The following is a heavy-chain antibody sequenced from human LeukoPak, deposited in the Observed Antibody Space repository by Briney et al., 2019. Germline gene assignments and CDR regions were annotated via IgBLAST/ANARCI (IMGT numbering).Heavy chain of an antibody. CDR2: INHSGST. Sequence: PSETLSLTCAVYGGSFSGYYWSWTRQPPGKGLEWIGEINHSGSTNYNPSLKSRVTISVDTSKNQFSLKLSSVTAADTAVYYCARAPTRAYSSGWYDYWGQGTLVTVSS. V-gene: IGHV4-34*01. CDR3: ARAPTRAYSSGWYDY. CDR1: GGSFSGYY. D-gene: IGHD6-19*01. J-gene: IGHJ4*02.